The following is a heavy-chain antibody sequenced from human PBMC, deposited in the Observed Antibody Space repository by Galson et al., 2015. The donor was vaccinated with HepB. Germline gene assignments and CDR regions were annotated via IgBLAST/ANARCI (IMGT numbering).Heavy chain of an antibody. CDR2: ISSSSSTI. CDR3: ASQPRRGYYSSGWYEGDY. CDR1: GFTFSSYS. V-gene: IGHV3-48*02. Sequence: SLRLSCAASGFTFSSYSMNWVRQAPGKGLEWVSYISSSSSTIYYADSVKGRFTISRDNAKNSLYLQMNSLRDEDTAVYYCASQPRRGYYSSGWYEGDYWGQGTLVTVSS. D-gene: IGHD6-19*01. J-gene: IGHJ4*02.